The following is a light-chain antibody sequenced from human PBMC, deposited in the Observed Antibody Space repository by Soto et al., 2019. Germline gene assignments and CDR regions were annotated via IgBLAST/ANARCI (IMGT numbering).Light chain of an antibody. Sequence: AIRMTQSPSSFSASTGDRVTITCRATQDITNYLAWYQQKPGKAPKLLIYRASVLESGVPSRFTAVESRKTSILTTTSLQSEDLPTYYVRHYNIFPQTFGQGTKLEIK. CDR3: RHYNIFPQT. CDR1: QDITNY. J-gene: IGKJ2*01. CDR2: RAS. V-gene: IGKV1-8*01.